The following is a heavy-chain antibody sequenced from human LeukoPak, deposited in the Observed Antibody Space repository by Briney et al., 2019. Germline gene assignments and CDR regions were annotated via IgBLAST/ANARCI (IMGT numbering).Heavy chain of an antibody. CDR1: GGSISSGGYY. CDR3: ASYGDYVGFGY. V-gene: IGHV4-30-2*01. J-gene: IGHJ4*02. CDR2: IYHSGST. D-gene: IGHD4-17*01. Sequence: PSQTLSLTCTVSGGSISSGGYYWSWIRQPPGKGLEWIGYIYHSGSTYYNPSLKSRVTISVDRSKNQFSLKLSPVTAADTAVYYCASYGDYVGFGYWGQGTLVTVSS.